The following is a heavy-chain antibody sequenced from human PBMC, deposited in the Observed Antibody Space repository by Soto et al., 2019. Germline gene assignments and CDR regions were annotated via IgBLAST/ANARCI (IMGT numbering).Heavy chain of an antibody. Sequence: SVKVSCKASEGTFSNSAISWVRQAPGQGLEWMGGVIPMFSISNYAQKFQGRVTINADKSTSTAYMEMSSLRSDDSALYYCARATYYNSTGYYYDYWGQGTLVTVSS. CDR1: EGTFSNSA. J-gene: IGHJ4*02. CDR3: ARATYYNSTGYYYDY. CDR2: VIPMFSIS. V-gene: IGHV1-69*10. D-gene: IGHD3-22*01.